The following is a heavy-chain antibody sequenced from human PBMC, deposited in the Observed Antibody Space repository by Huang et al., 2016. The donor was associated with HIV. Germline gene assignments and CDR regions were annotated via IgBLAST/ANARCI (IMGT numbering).Heavy chain of an antibody. V-gene: IGHV3-30-3*01. CDR1: GFTFSKYA. CDR2: ISNEGSTK. Sequence: QVPLVESGGGVVQPGTSLRLSCAASGFTFSKYAMNWVRQAPGKGLEWVAVISNEGSTKYYADSVKGRFTISRDNSKNTVYLQMNSLRAEDTAVYYCARSEPSRYYFDYWGQGTLVTVSS. CDR3: ARSEPSRYYFDY. J-gene: IGHJ4*02.